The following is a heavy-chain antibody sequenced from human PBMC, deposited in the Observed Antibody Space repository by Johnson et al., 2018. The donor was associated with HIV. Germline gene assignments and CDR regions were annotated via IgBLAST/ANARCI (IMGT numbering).Heavy chain of an antibody. CDR1: GFTFSSYA. Sequence: QVQLVESGGGVVQPGRSLRLSCAASGFTFSSYAMHWVRQAPGKGLEWVTVISYAGSNKFYADSVKGRFTISRDNSKNTVYLQMNSLRVEDTAVYYCAKSPGKDHGGNSGGFDIWGQGTMVTVSS. CDR2: ISYAGSNK. CDR3: AKSPGKDHGGNSGGFDI. V-gene: IGHV3-30*18. J-gene: IGHJ3*02. D-gene: IGHD4/OR15-4a*01.